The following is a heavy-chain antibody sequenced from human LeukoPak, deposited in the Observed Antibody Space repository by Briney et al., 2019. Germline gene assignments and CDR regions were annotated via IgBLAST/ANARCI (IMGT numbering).Heavy chain of an antibody. CDR2: ISSSSSSTI. V-gene: IGHV3-48*01. CDR1: GFTFSSYA. D-gene: IGHD3-10*01. CDR3: ARELRDAFDI. Sequence: GGSLRLSCAASGFTFSSYAMHWVRQAPGKGLEWVSYISSSSSSTIYYADSVKGRFTISRDNAKNSLYLQMNSLRAEDTAVYYCARELRDAFDIWGQGTMVTVSS. J-gene: IGHJ3*02.